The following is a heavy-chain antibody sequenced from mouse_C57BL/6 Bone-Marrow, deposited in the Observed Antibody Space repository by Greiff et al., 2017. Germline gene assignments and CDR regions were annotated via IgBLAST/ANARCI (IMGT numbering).Heavy chain of an antibody. J-gene: IGHJ4*01. CDR2: INPSNGGT. V-gene: IGHV1-53*01. CDR3: ARSDYWGSSPYAMDY. CDR1: GYTFTSYW. Sequence: QVQLQQSGTELVKPGASVKLSCKASGYTFTSYWMHWVKQRPGQGLEWIGNINPSNGGTNYNEKFKSKATLTVDKSSSTAYMQLSSLTSEDSAVYYCARSDYWGSSPYAMDYWGQGTSVTVSS. D-gene: IGHD1-1*01.